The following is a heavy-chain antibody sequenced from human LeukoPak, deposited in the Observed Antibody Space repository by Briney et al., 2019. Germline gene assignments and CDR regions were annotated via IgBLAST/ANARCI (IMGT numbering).Heavy chain of an antibody. CDR3: AKGGPTGSNYFDF. Sequence: GGSLRLSCAASGFTFNNYGMSWVRQAPGKGLEWVSGISGSGDYTYYADSVKGRFTVSRDNSKTTLYLQMNSLRADDTAVYYCAKGGPTGSNYFDFWGQGTLVTVSS. J-gene: IGHJ4*02. CDR1: GFTFNNYG. CDR2: ISGSGDYT. D-gene: IGHD1-26*01. V-gene: IGHV3-23*01.